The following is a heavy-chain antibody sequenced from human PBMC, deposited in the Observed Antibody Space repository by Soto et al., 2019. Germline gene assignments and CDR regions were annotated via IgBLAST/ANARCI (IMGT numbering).Heavy chain of an antibody. J-gene: IGHJ6*02. Sequence: EVQLVESGGGLVQPGGSLRLSCAASGFTFSDHYMDWVRQAPGKGLEWVGRTRNKANSYTTEYAASVKGRFTISRDDSKNSLYRQMNSLKTEDTAVYYCARAQNDYYGMDVWGQGTTVTVSS. CDR1: GFTFSDHY. D-gene: IGHD1-1*01. V-gene: IGHV3-72*01. CDR2: TRNKANSYTT. CDR3: ARAQNDYYGMDV.